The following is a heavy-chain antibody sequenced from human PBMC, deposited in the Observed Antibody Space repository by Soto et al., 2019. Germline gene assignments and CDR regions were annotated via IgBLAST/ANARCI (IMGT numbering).Heavy chain of an antibody. CDR3: ARALGYSGYAGMDV. CDR1: GYTFTNSG. J-gene: IGHJ6*02. Sequence: ASVKVSCKASGYTFTNSGINWVRQAPGQGLEWMGWISPDNGNTNYAQKLQGRVTMTTDTSTSTAYMELRSLRSDDTAVYYCARALGYSGYAGMDVWGQGTTVTVSS. V-gene: IGHV1-18*01. CDR2: ISPDNGNT. D-gene: IGHD5-12*01.